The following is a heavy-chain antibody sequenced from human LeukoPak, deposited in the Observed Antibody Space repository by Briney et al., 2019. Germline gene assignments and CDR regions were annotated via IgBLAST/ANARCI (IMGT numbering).Heavy chain of an antibody. Sequence: WASVKVSCKASGYTFTGYYMHWVRQAPGQGLEWMGWINPNSGGTNYAQKFQGRVTMTRDTSISTAYMELSRLRSDDTAVYYCARGREGYYDSSGYYLDYWGQGTLVTVSS. J-gene: IGHJ4*02. CDR1: GYTFTGYY. V-gene: IGHV1-2*02. CDR3: ARGREGYYDSSGYYLDY. D-gene: IGHD3-22*01. CDR2: INPNSGGT.